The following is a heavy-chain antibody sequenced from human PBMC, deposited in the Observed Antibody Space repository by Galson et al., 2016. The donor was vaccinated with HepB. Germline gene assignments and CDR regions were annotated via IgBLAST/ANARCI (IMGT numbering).Heavy chain of an antibody. CDR2: ISYDGSNK. Sequence: LRLSCAASGFNFSYYAMHWVRQAPGKGLEWVAVISYDGSNKYYADSVKGRFIISRDNSKSTLSLQMNSLRAEDAGVYFCARPICYDFSGNYIKYYGMNVWGQGTTVTVSS. V-gene: IGHV3-30*04. CDR3: ARPICYDFSGNYIKYYGMNV. J-gene: IGHJ6*02. D-gene: IGHD3-22*01. CDR1: GFNFSYYA.